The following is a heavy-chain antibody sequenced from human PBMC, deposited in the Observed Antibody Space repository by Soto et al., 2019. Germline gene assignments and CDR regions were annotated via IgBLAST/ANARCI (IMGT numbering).Heavy chain of an antibody. D-gene: IGHD2-2*01. CDR1: GFTFSSRA. J-gene: IGHJ4*02. Sequence: PGGSLRLSCAATGFTFSSRAMGWVRQAPGMGPEWVSGISGSGGRTYYADSVKGRFTISRDNSQNTLYLQMNSLTVEDTAVYYRVPPSGGCGSDICYAGLFDHWGQGALVTVSS. V-gene: IGHV3-23*01. CDR2: ISGSGGRT. CDR3: VPPSGGCGSDICYAGLFDH.